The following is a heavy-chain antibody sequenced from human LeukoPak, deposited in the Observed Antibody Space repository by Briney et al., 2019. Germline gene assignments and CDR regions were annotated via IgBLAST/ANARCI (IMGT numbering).Heavy chain of an antibody. V-gene: IGHV3-23*01. J-gene: IGHJ4*02. CDR1: GFTFSSYG. D-gene: IGHD5-24*01. Sequence: PGGSLRLSCAASGFTFSSYGMHWVRQAPGKGLEWVSTISPSGGSTFYADSVKGRFTISRDNSKNTLYLQMNSLRVEDTAVYFCAKDMATIQSLDYWGQGTLVTVSS. CDR2: ISPSGGST. CDR3: AKDMATIQSLDY.